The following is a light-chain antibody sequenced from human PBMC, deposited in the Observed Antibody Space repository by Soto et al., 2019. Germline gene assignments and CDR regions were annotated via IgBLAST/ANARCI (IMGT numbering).Light chain of an antibody. CDR3: CSYTSRTTYV. CDR1: ASDVGGYNY. J-gene: IGLJ1*01. Sequence: QSALTQPASVSGSPGQSITISCTGTASDVGGYNYVSWYQQHPGKDPKLMIHAVSNRPSGISSRFSGSKSGNTASLTISGLQSEDEADYFCCSYTSRTTYVFGTGTKLTVL. V-gene: IGLV2-14*01. CDR2: AVS.